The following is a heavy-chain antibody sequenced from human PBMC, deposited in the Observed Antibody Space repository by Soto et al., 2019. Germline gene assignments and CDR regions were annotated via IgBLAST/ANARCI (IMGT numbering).Heavy chain of an antibody. CDR3: ARPLYGAARTFDY. V-gene: IGHV5-10-1*01. D-gene: IGHD2-8*01. Sequence: GESLKISCKGAGYECTSYWISWVRQMPGKGLEWMGRIDPSDSYSDYNPSFQGHVTISTDKSIATAYLQWSNLKASDSAMYYCARPLYGAARTFDYWGQGTLVTVSS. CDR1: GYECTSYW. J-gene: IGHJ4*02. CDR2: IDPSDSYS.